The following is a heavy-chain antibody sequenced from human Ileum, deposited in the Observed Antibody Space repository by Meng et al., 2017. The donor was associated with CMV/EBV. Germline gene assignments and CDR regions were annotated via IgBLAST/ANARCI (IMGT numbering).Heavy chain of an antibody. Sequence: VQLRPWGAGLLKPLETLSLPCAVFGGSFTVYYWTWFRQSPGKGLEWIGENTHSGRAYYRSSLTGRATISVDTSKNQFSLTLTSVAAADTAVYYCAREVKARSGWFDPWGQGTLVTVSS. CDR1: GGSFTVYY. J-gene: IGHJ5*02. V-gene: IGHV4-34*01. CDR3: AREVKARSGWFDP. D-gene: IGHD2-21*01. CDR2: NTHSGRA.